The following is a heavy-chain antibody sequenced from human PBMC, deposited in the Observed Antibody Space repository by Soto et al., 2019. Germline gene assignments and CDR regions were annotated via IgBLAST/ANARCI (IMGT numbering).Heavy chain of an antibody. CDR1: GYTLTSYY. CDR2: INPSGGST. J-gene: IGHJ4*02. CDR3: ARSSSSRGDFDY. Sequence: VPVKVSCKASGYTLTSYYMHWVRQAPGQGLEWMGIINPSGGSTSYAQKFQGWVTMTRDTSISTAYMELSRLRSDDTAVYYCARSSSSRGDFDYWGQGTLVTVSS. D-gene: IGHD6-13*01. V-gene: IGHV1-46*01.